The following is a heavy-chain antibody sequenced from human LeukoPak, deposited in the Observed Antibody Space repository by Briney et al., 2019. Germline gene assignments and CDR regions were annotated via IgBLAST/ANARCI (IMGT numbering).Heavy chain of an antibody. CDR1: GGTFSSYA. D-gene: IGHD2-2*01. Sequence: ASVKVSCKASGGTFSSYAISWVRQAPGQGLEWMGGIIPIFGTANYAQKFQGRVTITADKSTSTAYMEPSSLRSEDTAVYYCARDPLYCSSTSCQYYYYYGMDVWGKGTTVTVSS. CDR3: ARDPLYCSSTSCQYYYYYGMDV. V-gene: IGHV1-69*06. CDR2: IIPIFGTA. J-gene: IGHJ6*04.